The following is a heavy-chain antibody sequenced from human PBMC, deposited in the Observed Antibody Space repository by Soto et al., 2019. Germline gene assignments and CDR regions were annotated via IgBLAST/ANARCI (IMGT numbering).Heavy chain of an antibody. J-gene: IGHJ6*02. D-gene: IGHD2-15*01. V-gene: IGHV3-30*03. CDR1: GFSFSFYG. CDR3: ATDLRTSRIYEPPQRYSKYYGMDV. CDR2: TSYDGSKK. Sequence: QVQLVESGGGVVQPGRSLRLSCAASGFSFSFYGMYWVRQAPGKGLEWVAVTSYDGSKKYYADSVKGRFTISRDNSKNTLYLQMNSLRAEDTAVYYCATDLRTSRIYEPPQRYSKYYGMDVWGQGTTVTVSS.